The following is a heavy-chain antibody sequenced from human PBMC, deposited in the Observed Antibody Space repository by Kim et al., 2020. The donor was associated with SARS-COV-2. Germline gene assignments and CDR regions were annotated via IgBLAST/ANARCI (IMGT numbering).Heavy chain of an antibody. J-gene: IGHJ4*02. V-gene: IGHV1-69*01. Sequence: KFQGRVTITADESTSTAYMELSSLRSEATAVYYCARGGRTVTHYPNYFDYWGQGTLVTVSS. CDR3: ARGGRTVTHYPNYFDY. D-gene: IGHD4-17*01.